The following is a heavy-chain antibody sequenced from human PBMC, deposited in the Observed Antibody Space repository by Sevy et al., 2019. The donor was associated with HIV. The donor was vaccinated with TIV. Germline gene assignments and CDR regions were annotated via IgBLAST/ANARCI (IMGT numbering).Heavy chain of an antibody. CDR1: GFVFSSYT. CDR2: ISSSSRYI. CDR3: ARDMAYGSGSIVYDY. V-gene: IGHV3-21*01. J-gene: IGHJ4*02. D-gene: IGHD3-10*01. Sequence: GPLRLSCAASGFVFSSYTMNWVRQSPGKGLEWVSSISSSSRYIFYADSVKGRFTISRDNARNSLYLQMNSLRAEDTAVYYCARDMAYGSGSIVYDYWGQGTLVTVSS.